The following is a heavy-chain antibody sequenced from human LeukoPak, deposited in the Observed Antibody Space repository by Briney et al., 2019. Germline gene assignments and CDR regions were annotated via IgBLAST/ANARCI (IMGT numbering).Heavy chain of an antibody. V-gene: IGHV1-2*02. CDR2: INPNSGGT. CDR3: ARGLRYFDWLLSPPSANYYGMDV. J-gene: IGHJ6*02. Sequence: ASVKVSCKASGYTFTVYYMHWVRQAPGQGLEWMGWINPNSGGTNYAQKFQGRVTMTRDTSISTAYMELSSLRSEDTAVYYCARGLRYFDWLLSPPSANYYGMDVWGQGTTVTVSS. D-gene: IGHD3-9*01. CDR1: GYTFTVYY.